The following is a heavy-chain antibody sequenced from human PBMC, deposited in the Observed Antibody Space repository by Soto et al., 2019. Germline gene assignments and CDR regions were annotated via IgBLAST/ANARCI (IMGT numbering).Heavy chain of an antibody. CDR1: GYTFTTYG. CDR2: ISTNNGKT. D-gene: IGHD2-2*01. CDR3: GREYCSSTSCFGVDY. V-gene: IGHV1-18*01. J-gene: IGHJ4*02. Sequence: QVQLVQPGAEVKKPGASVKVSCKASGYTFTTYGISWLRQAPGQGLEWMGWISTNNGKTRYAQKLQGRVTMTTDTSTSSAYMELRSLTSDDTAVYYCGREYCSSTSCFGVDYWGQGTLVTVSS.